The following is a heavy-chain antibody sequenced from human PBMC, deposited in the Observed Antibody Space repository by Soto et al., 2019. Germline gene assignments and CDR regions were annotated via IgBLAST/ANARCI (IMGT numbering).Heavy chain of an antibody. Sequence: QVQLQQWGAGLLKPSETLSLTCAVYGGSFSGYYWSWIRQPPGKGLEWIGEINHSGSTNYNPSLKSRVTISVDTSKNQFSLKLSFVPAADTAVYYCARLQDFATTPYFDYWGQGTLVTVSS. V-gene: IGHV4-34*01. CDR3: ARLQDFATTPYFDY. J-gene: IGHJ4*02. CDR1: GGSFSGYY. D-gene: IGHD5-12*01. CDR2: INHSGST.